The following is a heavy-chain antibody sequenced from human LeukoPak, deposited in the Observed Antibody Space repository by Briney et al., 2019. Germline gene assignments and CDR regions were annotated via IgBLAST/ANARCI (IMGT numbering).Heavy chain of an antibody. CDR1: GFTFSSYS. D-gene: IGHD3-22*01. J-gene: IGHJ4*02. CDR3: AKDFGMIVVVGIDY. V-gene: IGHV3-21*01. CDR2: ISSSSSYI. Sequence: KPGGSLRLSCAASGFTFSSYSMNWVRQAPGKGLEWVSSISSSSSYIYYADSVKGRFTISRDNSKNTLYLQMNSLRAEDTAVYYCAKDFGMIVVVGIDYWGQGTLVTVSS.